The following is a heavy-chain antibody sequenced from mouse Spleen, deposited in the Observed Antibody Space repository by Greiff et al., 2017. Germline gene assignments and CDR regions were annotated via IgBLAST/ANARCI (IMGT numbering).Heavy chain of an antibody. CDR2: IHPNSGST. V-gene: IGHV1-64*01. Sequence: QVQLKQPGAELVKPGASVKLSCKASGYTFTSYWMHWVKQRPGQGLEWIGMIHPNSGSTNYNEKFKSKATLTVDKSSSTAYMQLSSLTSEDSAVYYCANYYGSKGGYFDYWGQGTTLTVSS. J-gene: IGHJ2*01. CDR3: ANYYGSKGGYFDY. CDR1: GYTFTSYW. D-gene: IGHD1-1*01.